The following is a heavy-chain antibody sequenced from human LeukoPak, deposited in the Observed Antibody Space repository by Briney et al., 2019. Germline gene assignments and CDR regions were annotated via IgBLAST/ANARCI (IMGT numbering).Heavy chain of an antibody. CDR1: GGTFSSYA. D-gene: IGHD2-2*01. V-gene: IGHV1-69*13. J-gene: IGHJ5*02. CDR2: IIPIFGTA. Sequence: SVKVSCKASGGTFSSYAISWVRQAPGQGLEWMGGIIPIFGTANYAQKFQGRVTITADESTSTAYMELSSLRSEDTAVYYCAGLVPAAADDGGPGFDPWGQGTLVTVSS. CDR3: AGLVPAAADDGGPGFDP.